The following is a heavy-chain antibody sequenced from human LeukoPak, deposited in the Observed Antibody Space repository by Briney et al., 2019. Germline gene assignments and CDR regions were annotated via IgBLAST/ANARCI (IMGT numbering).Heavy chain of an antibody. CDR2: INHSGST. Sequence: SETLSLTCAVYGGSFSGYYWSWIRQPPGKGLEWIGEINHSGSTNYNPSLKSRVTISVDTSKNQFSLKLSSVTAADTAVYYCARGLLGITGSYFDYWGQGTLVTVSS. CDR1: GGSFSGYY. CDR3: ARGLLGITGSYFDY. D-gene: IGHD7-27*01. J-gene: IGHJ4*02. V-gene: IGHV4-34*01.